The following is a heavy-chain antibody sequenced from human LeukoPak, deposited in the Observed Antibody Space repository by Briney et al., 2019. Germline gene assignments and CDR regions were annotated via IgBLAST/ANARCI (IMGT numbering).Heavy chain of an antibody. D-gene: IGHD3-22*01. CDR2: IYSGGST. CDR3: ARRVGYYYSVFDI. J-gene: IGHJ3*02. V-gene: IGHV3-53*01. CDR1: GXTVSTNY. Sequence: GGSLRLSCAASGXTVSTNYVSWGRQAPGKGLEWVSVIYSGGSTYYADSVKGRFTISRANSKNTLSLQMNSLRDEDTALYYCARRVGYYYSVFDIWGQGTMVTVSS.